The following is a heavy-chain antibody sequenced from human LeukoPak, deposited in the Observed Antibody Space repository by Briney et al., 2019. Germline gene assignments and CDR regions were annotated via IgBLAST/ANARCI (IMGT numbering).Heavy chain of an antibody. Sequence: GGSLRLSCAASGFTFSNAWMSWVRQAPGKGLEWVGRIKSKTDGGTTDYAAPVKGRFTISRDDSKNTLYLQMNSLKTEDTAVYYGTTARMERYSSGWYVLDYWGQGTLVTVSS. CDR1: GFTFSNAW. CDR3: TTARMERYSSGWYVLDY. V-gene: IGHV3-15*01. CDR2: IKSKTDGGTT. J-gene: IGHJ4*02. D-gene: IGHD6-19*01.